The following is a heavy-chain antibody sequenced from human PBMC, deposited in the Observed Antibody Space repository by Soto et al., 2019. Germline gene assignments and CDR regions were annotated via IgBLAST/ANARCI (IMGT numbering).Heavy chain of an antibody. J-gene: IGHJ5*02. Sequence: PGESLKISFKASGYTFTSYWITWVRQMPGKGLEWMGRIDPSDSSTKYSPSFQGHVTISTDKSITTAQLQWTSLKVSDTAIYYCARASGRGWYNWFDPWGQGTLVTVSS. V-gene: IGHV5-10-1*01. CDR2: IDPSDSST. D-gene: IGHD6-19*01. CDR1: GYTFTSYW. CDR3: ARASGRGWYNWFDP.